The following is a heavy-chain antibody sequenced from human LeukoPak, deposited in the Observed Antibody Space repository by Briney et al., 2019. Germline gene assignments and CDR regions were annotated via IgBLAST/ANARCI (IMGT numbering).Heavy chain of an antibody. CDR1: GYTFTSSD. J-gene: IGHJ4*02. Sequence: ASVKVSCKASGYTFTSSDINWVRQATGQGLEWMGWMNPNSGNTGYAQKFQGRVTMTTDTSTTTVHMELRSLTSDDTGLYYCARDVGWIVQPTKLDKWGQGTRVTVSS. CDR3: ARDVGWIVQPTKLDK. D-gene: IGHD5-12*01. CDR2: MNPNSGNT. V-gene: IGHV1-8*01.